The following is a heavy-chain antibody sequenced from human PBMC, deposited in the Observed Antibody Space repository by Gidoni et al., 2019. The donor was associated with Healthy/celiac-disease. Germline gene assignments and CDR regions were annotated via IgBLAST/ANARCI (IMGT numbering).Heavy chain of an antibody. CDR3: AATYYYGSGSSYYFDY. CDR2: IYYSGST. CDR1: GGSISSYY. J-gene: IGHJ4*02. Sequence: QVQLQESGPGLVKPSETLSLTCTVSGGSISSYYWSWIRQPPGKGLEWIGYIYYSGSTNYNPSLKSRVTISVDTSKNQFSLKLSSVHAADTAVYYCAATYYYGSGSSYYFDYWGQGTLVTVSS. D-gene: IGHD3-10*01. V-gene: IGHV4-59*01.